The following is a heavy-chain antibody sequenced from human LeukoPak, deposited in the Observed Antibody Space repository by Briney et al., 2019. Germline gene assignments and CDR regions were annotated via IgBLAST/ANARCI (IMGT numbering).Heavy chain of an antibody. V-gene: IGHV3-23*01. D-gene: IGHD4-17*01. J-gene: IGHJ4*02. Sequence: GGSLRLSWAASGFTFSSYTMSWVRQAPGKGLEWVSAISGSGGSTYYADSVKGRFTISRDNSKNTLYLQMNSLRAEDTAVYYCAKEVNYGDYFGGTIDYWGQGTLVTVSS. CDR2: ISGSGGST. CDR1: GFTFSSYT. CDR3: AKEVNYGDYFGGTIDY.